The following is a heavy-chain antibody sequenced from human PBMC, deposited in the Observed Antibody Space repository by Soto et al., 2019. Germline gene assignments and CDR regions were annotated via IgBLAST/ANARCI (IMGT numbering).Heavy chain of an antibody. CDR1: GFNFSNYA. V-gene: IGHV3-23*01. CDR3: AHLGGSPDY. CDR2: IRAKGAKK. D-gene: IGHD3-16*01. J-gene: IGHJ4*02. Sequence: GGSLRVSCAASGFNFSNYAVTWVRQAPGKGLEWVSVIRAKGAKKYYADSVKGRFTMSRDNSKNTLYLQMSGLRVDDTAVYYCAHLGGSPDYWGQGTLVTVSS.